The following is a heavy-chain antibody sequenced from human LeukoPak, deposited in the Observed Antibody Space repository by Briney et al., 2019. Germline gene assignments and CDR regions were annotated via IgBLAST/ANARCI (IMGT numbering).Heavy chain of an antibody. CDR2: ICYSGST. J-gene: IGHJ6*02. Sequence: PSETLSLTCTVSGGSISSYCWSWIRQPPGKGLEWIGCICYSGSTNYNPSLKSRVTVSVDTSKNQFSLKLSSVTAADTAEYYCARSRPVAGFVSDYYTMDIWGQGTTVTVAS. D-gene: IGHD6-19*01. CDR1: GGSISSYC. CDR3: ARSRPVAGFVSDYYTMDI. V-gene: IGHV4-59*01.